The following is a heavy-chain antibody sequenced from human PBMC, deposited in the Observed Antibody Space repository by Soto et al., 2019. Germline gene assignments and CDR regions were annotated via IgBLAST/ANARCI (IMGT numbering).Heavy chain of an antibody. CDR3: ASAWYSSGWYSSY. J-gene: IGHJ4*02. V-gene: IGHV1-69*02. Sequence: QVQLVQSGDEVKKPGSSVQVSCKASGGTFSSYTIRWVRQAPGQGLEWMGRIIPILGIANYAQKFQGRVTITADKSTSTAYMELSSLRSEDTAVYYCASAWYSSGWYSSYWGQGTLVTVSS. D-gene: IGHD6-19*01. CDR1: GGTFSSYT. CDR2: IIPILGIA.